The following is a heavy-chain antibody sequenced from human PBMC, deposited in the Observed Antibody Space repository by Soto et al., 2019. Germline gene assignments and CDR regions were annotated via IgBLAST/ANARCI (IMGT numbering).Heavy chain of an antibody. D-gene: IGHD5-12*01. CDR2: ISASSSSI. CDR3: ARDPYSGDDIDLGY. J-gene: IGHJ4*02. CDR1: GFTFSRYN. Sequence: GGSLRLSCEASGFTFSRYNMNWVRQAPGKGLDWVSYISASSSSIFYADSVKGRFTISRDNAKNSLYLQINSLRAEDTAIYYCARDPYSGDDIDLGYWGQGTLVTVS. V-gene: IGHV3-48*01.